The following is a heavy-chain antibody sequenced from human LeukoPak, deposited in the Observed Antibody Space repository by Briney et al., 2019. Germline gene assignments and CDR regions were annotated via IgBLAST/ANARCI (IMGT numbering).Heavy chain of an antibody. Sequence: PGGSLRLSCAASGFTFSNFRFNWVRQSPEKGLEWIAFIGTTTTMYYADSVKGRFTISRDNAKNSLYLQMNNLTVEDTAVYYCARRGDDSYYYYMDVWGKGTTVIVSS. CDR1: GFTFSNFR. CDR3: ARRGDDSYYYYMDV. J-gene: IGHJ6*03. D-gene: IGHD2-21*02. V-gene: IGHV3-48*01. CDR2: IGTTTTM.